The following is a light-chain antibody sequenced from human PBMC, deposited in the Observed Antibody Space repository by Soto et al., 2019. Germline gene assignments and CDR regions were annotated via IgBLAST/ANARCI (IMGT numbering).Light chain of an antibody. CDR3: QQYNSYT. CDR1: QSISSW. Sequence: DIQMTQSPSTLSASVGDRVTITCRASQSISSWLAWYQQKPGKAPKLLIYDASSLGSGVPSRFSGSGSGTEFTLTISSMQPDDFATYYCQQYNSYTFGQGTKLEIK. CDR2: DAS. J-gene: IGKJ2*01. V-gene: IGKV1-5*01.